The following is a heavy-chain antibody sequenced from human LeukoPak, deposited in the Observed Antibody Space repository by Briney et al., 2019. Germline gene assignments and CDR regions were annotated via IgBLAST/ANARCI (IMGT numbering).Heavy chain of an antibody. CDR1: GGSISSGGYY. Sequence: PSQTLSLTCTVSGGSISSGGYYGRWIRQHPGKGLEWIGYIYYSGSTYYNPSLKSRVTISVDTSKNQFSLKLSSVTAADTAVYYCARSCITIFGVAKGCYFDYWGQGTLVTVSS. V-gene: IGHV4-31*03. CDR2: IYYSGST. CDR3: ARSCITIFGVAKGCYFDY. D-gene: IGHD3-3*01. J-gene: IGHJ4*02.